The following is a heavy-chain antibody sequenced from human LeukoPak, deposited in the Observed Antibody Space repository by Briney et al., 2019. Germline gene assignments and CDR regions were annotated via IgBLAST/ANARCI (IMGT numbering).Heavy chain of an antibody. CDR3: TRGDYGKSDY. J-gene: IGHJ4*02. Sequence: GGSLRLSCAASGFTFSIYEMNWVRQAPGKGLEWVSYIGIGGATIYYADSVKGRFTISRDNAKNSLYLQMNSLRAEDTAAHYCTRGDYGKSDYWGQGTLVTVSS. CDR2: IGIGGATI. CDR1: GFTFSIYE. V-gene: IGHV3-48*03. D-gene: IGHD3-16*01.